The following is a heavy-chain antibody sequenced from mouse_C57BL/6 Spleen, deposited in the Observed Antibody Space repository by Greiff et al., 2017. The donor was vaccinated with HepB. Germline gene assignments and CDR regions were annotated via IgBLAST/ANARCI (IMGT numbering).Heavy chain of an antibody. V-gene: IGHV2-2*01. J-gene: IGHJ4*01. CDR2: IWSGGST. CDR3: ARFYDYDAMDY. CDR1: GFSLTSYG. Sequence: VKLVESGPGLVQPSQSLSITCTVSGFSLTSYGVHWVRQSPGKGLEWLGVIWSGGSTDYNAAFISRLSISKDNSKSQVFFKMNSLQADDTAIYYCARFYDYDAMDYWGQGTSVTVSS. D-gene: IGHD2-3*01.